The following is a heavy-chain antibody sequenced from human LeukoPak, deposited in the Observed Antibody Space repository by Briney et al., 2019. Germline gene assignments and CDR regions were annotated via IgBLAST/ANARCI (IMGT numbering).Heavy chain of an antibody. J-gene: IGHJ3*02. CDR1: GGSISSSSYY. D-gene: IGHD3-10*01. Sequence: PSETLSLTCTVSGGSISSSSYYWGWIRQPPGKGLEWIGSIYYSGSTYYNPSLESRVTISVDTSKNQFSLKLSSVTAADTAVYYCARQLSLRGPFDIWGQGTMVTVSS. V-gene: IGHV4-39*01. CDR2: IYYSGST. CDR3: ARQLSLRGPFDI.